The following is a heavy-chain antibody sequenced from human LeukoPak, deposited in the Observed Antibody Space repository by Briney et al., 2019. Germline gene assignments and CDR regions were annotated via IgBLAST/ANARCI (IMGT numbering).Heavy chain of an antibody. J-gene: IGHJ4*02. CDR3: AGGRTSSWYGSLDY. Sequence: SETLSLTCSVSGGSISSYYWNWIRQPPGKGLEWIGYIYYSGSTNYNPSLKSRVTISLDTSKNQFSLKLTSVTAADTAVYYWAGGRTSSWYGSLDYWGQGTLVTVSS. CDR1: GGSISSYY. V-gene: IGHV4-59*01. D-gene: IGHD6-13*01. CDR2: IYYSGST.